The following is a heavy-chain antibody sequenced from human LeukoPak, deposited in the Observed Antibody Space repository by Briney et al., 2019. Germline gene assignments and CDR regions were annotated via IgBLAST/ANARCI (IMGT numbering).Heavy chain of an antibody. CDR2: ISYDGSNK. J-gene: IGHJ4*02. D-gene: IGHD6-13*01. CDR3: ARDMRAAGNYFDY. V-gene: IGHV3-30-3*01. CDR1: GFTFSSYA. Sequence: GGSLRLSCAASGFTFSSYAMHWVRQAPSKGLEWVAVISYDGSNKYYADSVKGRFTISRDNSKNTLYLQMNSLRAEDTAVYYCARDMRAAGNYFDYWGQGTLVTVSS.